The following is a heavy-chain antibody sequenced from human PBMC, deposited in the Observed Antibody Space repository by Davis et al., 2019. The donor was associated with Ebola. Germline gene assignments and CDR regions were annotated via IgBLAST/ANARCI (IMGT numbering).Heavy chain of an antibody. CDR1: GFIFSNYW. Sequence: GGSLRLSCAASGFIFSNYWISWVRRAPGKGLEWVANIKFDGSEKYFVDSVKGRFTISRDNAKNSVYLEMSSLRDEDTAVYYCAREGYSANWFDPWGQGALVTVSS. D-gene: IGHD2-2*02. CDR3: AREGYSANWFDP. V-gene: IGHV3-7*01. J-gene: IGHJ5*02. CDR2: IKFDGSEK.